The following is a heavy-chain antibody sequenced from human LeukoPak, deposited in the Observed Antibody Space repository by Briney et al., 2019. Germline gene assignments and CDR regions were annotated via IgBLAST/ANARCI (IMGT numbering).Heavy chain of an antibody. V-gene: IGHV1-69-2*01. D-gene: IGHD1-1*01. J-gene: IGHJ4*02. CDR3: ATGESYTTSFDS. CDR2: VNPEDGET. CDR1: GYTFTDYY. Sequence: ASVKVSCKVSGYTFTDYYMHWVQQAPGKGLEWMGLVNPEDGETIYAEKFQGRVTITADTSTDTAYMELSSLRSEDTAVYYCATGESYTTSFDSWGQGTLVTVSS.